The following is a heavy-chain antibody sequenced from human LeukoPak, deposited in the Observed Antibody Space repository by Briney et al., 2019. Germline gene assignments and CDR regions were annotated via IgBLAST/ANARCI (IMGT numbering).Heavy chain of an antibody. CDR1: GSTFSSYP. J-gene: IGHJ4*02. Sequence: GGSLRLSCAASGSTFSSYPMHWVRQAPGKGLEWVTFISNDGSNKYYADSVKGRFTISRDNSKGTLYLQMNSLRAEDTAVYYCASYYSSSWLYFFNYWGQGTLVTVSS. CDR3: ASYYSSSWLYFFNY. CDR2: ISNDGSNK. V-gene: IGHV3-30-3*01. D-gene: IGHD6-13*01.